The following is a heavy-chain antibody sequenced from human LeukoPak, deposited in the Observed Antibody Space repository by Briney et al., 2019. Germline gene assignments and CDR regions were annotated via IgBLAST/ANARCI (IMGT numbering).Heavy chain of an antibody. CDR2: IYYSGST. V-gene: IGHV4-39*07. J-gene: IGHJ6*03. Sequence: SETLSLTCTVSGGSISSSSSYWGWIRQPPGKGLEWIVSIYYSGSTNYNPSLKSRVTISVDTSKNQFSLKLSSVTAADTAVYYCARDGGDYVSPYYMDVWGKGTTVTVSS. CDR3: ARDGGDYVSPYYMDV. D-gene: IGHD4-17*01. CDR1: GGSISSSSSY.